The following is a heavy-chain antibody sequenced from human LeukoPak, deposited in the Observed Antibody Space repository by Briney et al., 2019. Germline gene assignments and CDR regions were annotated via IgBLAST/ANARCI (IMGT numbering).Heavy chain of an antibody. J-gene: IGHJ4*02. CDR2: ISGSGSYM. CDR1: GSTFSDYS. D-gene: IGHD3-10*01. Sequence: GGSLRLSCAASGSTFSDYSMNWVRQTPRKGLEWVSCISGSGSYMYYADSVKGRFTISRDNAKNSLHLQVNSLRAEDTAVYYCVRERFHGSGAPKFDFWGQGTLVTVSS. CDR3: VRERFHGSGAPKFDF. V-gene: IGHV3-21*06.